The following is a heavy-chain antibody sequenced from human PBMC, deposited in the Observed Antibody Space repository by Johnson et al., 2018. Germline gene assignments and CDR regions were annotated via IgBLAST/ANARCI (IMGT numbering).Heavy chain of an antibody. D-gene: IGHD3-16*01. CDR3: GKAATTSKKTVLYVGMDV. V-gene: IGHV3-30*18. CDR2: MSFDGSNK. Sequence: QVQLVESGGGVVQPGTSLRLSCAASGFTFMYYGMHWVRQAPGKGLEWVAVMSFDGSNKLYADSVKGRFTVSRDNSQNTLYLQMNTLRTEDTAVYYWGKAATTSKKTVLYVGMDVWGPGTTVTVSS. J-gene: IGHJ6*02. CDR1: GFTFMYYG.